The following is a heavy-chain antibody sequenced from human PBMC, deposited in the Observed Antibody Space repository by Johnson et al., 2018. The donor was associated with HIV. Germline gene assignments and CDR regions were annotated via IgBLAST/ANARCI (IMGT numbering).Heavy chain of an antibody. V-gene: IGHV3-66*02. Sequence: MQLVESGGGLVKPGGSLRLSCAASGFTFSNAWMSWVRQAPGRGLEWVSVFYSDGNTYYADSVKGRFTISRDNSKNTGFLQMNTLGADVTAVYYCARAGSRWDDAFDIWGKGRMVTVYS. CDR2: FYSDGNT. CDR1: GFTFSNAW. CDR3: ARAGSRWDDAFDI. D-gene: IGHD6-13*01. J-gene: IGHJ3*02.